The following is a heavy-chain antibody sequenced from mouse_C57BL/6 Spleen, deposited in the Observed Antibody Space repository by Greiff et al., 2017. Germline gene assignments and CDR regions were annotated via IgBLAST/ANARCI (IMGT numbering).Heavy chain of an antibody. J-gene: IGHJ4*01. CDR1: GYTFTSYW. CDR3: ARRDYGSSLYYAMDY. D-gene: IGHD1-1*01. V-gene: IGHV1-55*01. CDR2: IYPGSGST. Sequence: QVQLQQPGAELVKPGASVKMSCKASGYTFTSYWITWVKQRPGQGLEWIGDIYPGSGSTNYNEKFKSKATLTVDTSSSTAYMQLSSLTSEDSAVYYCARRDYGSSLYYAMDYWGQGTSVTVSS.